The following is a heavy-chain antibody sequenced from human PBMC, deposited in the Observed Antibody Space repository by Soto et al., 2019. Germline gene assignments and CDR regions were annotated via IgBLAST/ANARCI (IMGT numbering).Heavy chain of an antibody. J-gene: IGHJ4*02. CDR2: ISYDGSNK. CDR1: GFTFSSYG. V-gene: IGHV3-30*18. D-gene: IGHD3-22*01. CDR3: AKDPSPIVHYYDSSGLDY. Sequence: PGGSLRLSCAASGFTFSSYGMHWVRQAPGKGLEWVAVISYDGSNKYYADSVKGRFTISRDNSKNTLYLQMNSLRAEDTAVYYCAKDPSPIVHYYDSSGLDYWGQGTLVTSPQ.